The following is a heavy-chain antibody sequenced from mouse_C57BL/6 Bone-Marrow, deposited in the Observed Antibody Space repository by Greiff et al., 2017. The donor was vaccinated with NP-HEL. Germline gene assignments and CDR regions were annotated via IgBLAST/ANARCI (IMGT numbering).Heavy chain of an antibody. CDR3: ARELGLDY. Sequence: QVQLQQPGAELVKPGASVKMSCKASGYTFTSYWITWVKQRPGQGLEWIGDIYPGSGSTNYNEKFKCKATLTVDKSSSAAYMQLSSLTSEDSAVFYCARELGLDYWGQGTTLTVSA. J-gene: IGHJ2*01. CDR1: GYTFTSYW. D-gene: IGHD4-1*01. V-gene: IGHV1-55*01. CDR2: IYPGSGST.